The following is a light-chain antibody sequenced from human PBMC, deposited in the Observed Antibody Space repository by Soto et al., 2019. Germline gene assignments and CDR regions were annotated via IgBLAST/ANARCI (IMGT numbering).Light chain of an antibody. CDR1: QSVSSN. Sequence: EIVMTQSPATSSVSPGERATLSCSASQSVSSNLAWYQQKPGQAPRLLIYGASTRATGIPARFSGSGSGTEFTLTISSLQSEDFAVYYCQQYNDWPRTFGQGTKVDIK. CDR3: QQYNDWPRT. V-gene: IGKV3-15*01. CDR2: GAS. J-gene: IGKJ1*01.